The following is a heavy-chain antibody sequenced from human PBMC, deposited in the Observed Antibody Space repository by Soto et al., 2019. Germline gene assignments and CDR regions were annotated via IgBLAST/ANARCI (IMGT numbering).Heavy chain of an antibody. CDR3: ARDYPIKNYYDSSGYYDY. CDR2: ISSSSSYT. V-gene: IGHV3-11*06. Sequence: GGSLRLSCSASGFTFSDYYMSWIRQAPGKGLEWVSYISSSSSYTNYADSVKGRFTISRDNAKNSLYLQMNSLRAEDTAVYYCARDYPIKNYYDSSGYYDYWGQGTLVTVSS. J-gene: IGHJ4*02. D-gene: IGHD3-22*01. CDR1: GFTFSDYY.